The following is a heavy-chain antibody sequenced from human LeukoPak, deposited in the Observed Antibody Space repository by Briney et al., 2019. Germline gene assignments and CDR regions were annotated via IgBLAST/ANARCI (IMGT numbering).Heavy chain of an antibody. CDR1: GYSISSGYY. CDR2: IYHSGST. D-gene: IGHD2-15*01. V-gene: IGHV4-38-2*01. CDR3: ARSEGSFCSGANCHAFDI. Sequence: SETLSLTCAVSGYSISSGYYWGWIRPPPGKGLEWIGSIYHSGSTYYNPSLKSRVTISVDTSKNQFSLKLSSVTAADTALYYCARSEGSFCSGANCHAFDIWGQEAMVTVSS. J-gene: IGHJ3*02.